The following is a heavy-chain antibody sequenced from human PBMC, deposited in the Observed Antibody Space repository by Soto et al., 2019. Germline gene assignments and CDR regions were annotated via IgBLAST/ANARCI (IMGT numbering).Heavy chain of an antibody. J-gene: IGHJ6*02. CDR1: GFSLSTSGVG. Sequence: QITLKESGPTPVKPTQTLTLTCTFSGFSLSTSGVGVGWIRQPPGKALEWLALIYWNDDKRYSPSLKSRLTITKDTSKNQVVLTMTNMDPVDTATYYCAYYYYYYGMDVWGQGTTVTVSS. V-gene: IGHV2-5*01. CDR2: IYWNDDK. CDR3: AYYYYYYGMDV.